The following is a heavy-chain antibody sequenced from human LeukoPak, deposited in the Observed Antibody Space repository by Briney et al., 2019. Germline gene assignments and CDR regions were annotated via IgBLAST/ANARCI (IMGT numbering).Heavy chain of an antibody. CDR2: INHSGST. J-gene: IGHJ4*02. V-gene: IGHV4-34*01. CDR1: GGSFSGYY. CDR3: ARGGDYGDYDGYYFDY. Sequence: SETLSLTCAVYGGSFSGYYWSWIRQPPGKGLEWIGEINHSGSTNYNPSLKSLVTISVDTSKNQFSLKLSSVTAADTAVYYCARGGDYGDYDGYYFDYWGQGTLVTVSS. D-gene: IGHD4-17*01.